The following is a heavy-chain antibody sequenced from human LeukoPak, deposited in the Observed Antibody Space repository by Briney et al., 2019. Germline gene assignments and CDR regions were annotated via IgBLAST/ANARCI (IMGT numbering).Heavy chain of an antibody. Sequence: GGSLRLSCAASGFTFSNYAMIWVRQALGKGLEWVSIITGSGTGTYFAGSVKGRFTISRDNSKDMLYLQMNYLRAEDTAVYYCARARSAGLRLYYFNSWGQGTLVTVSS. D-gene: IGHD4-17*01. CDR2: ITGSGTGT. CDR1: GFTFSNYA. J-gene: IGHJ4*02. V-gene: IGHV3-23*01. CDR3: ARARSAGLRLYYFNS.